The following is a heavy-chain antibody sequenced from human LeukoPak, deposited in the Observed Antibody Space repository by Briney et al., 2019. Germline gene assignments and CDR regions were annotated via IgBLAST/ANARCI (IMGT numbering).Heavy chain of an antibody. D-gene: IGHD1-14*01. Sequence: PGGSLRLSCAASGFTFRSHWMSWVRQAPGKGLEWVSVLYSDGNTKYADSVQSRFTISRDNSKNTLYLEMNSLSPDDTAVYYCARGVEPLAANTLAYWGQGTLVTVSS. J-gene: IGHJ4*02. CDR2: LYSDGNT. V-gene: IGHV3-53*01. CDR3: ARGVEPLAANTLAY. CDR1: GFTFRSHW.